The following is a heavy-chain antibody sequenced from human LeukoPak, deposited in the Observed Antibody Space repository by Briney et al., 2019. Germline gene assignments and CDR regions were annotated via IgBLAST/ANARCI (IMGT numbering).Heavy chain of an antibody. Sequence: ASVKVSCKASGGTFSSYAISWVRQAPGQGLEWMGRIIPILGIANYAQKFQGRVTITADKSTSTAYMELSSLRSEDTAVYYCARDYHCSGGSCYAPSEYFQHWGQGTLVTVSS. CDR1: GGTFSSYA. CDR2: IIPILGIA. D-gene: IGHD2-15*01. CDR3: ARDYHCSGGSCYAPSEYFQH. J-gene: IGHJ1*01. V-gene: IGHV1-69*04.